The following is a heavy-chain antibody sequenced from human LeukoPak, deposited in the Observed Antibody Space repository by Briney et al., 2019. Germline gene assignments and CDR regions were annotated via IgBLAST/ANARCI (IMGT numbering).Heavy chain of an antibody. CDR3: ARDRSVDYYDSSRDAFDI. Sequence: GASVKVSCKASGYTFTRWNFSWVRQAPGQGLEWMGWISTYNGDTKYAQKLQGRVTMTTDTSTSTAYMELSSLRSEDTAVYYCARDRSVDYYDSSRDAFDIWGQGTMVTVSS. D-gene: IGHD3-22*01. J-gene: IGHJ3*02. CDR2: ISTYNGDT. CDR1: GYTFTRWN. V-gene: IGHV1-18*01.